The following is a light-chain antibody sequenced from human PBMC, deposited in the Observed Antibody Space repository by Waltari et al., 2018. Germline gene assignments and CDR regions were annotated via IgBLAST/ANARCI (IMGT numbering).Light chain of an antibody. J-gene: IGKJ1*01. CDR2: DAP. V-gene: IGKV3-11*01. CDR3: QQRSNWPPVSWT. Sequence: EIVLTQSPATLSLSSGERSTISFRASQRVSYLAWYQQKPGQAPRLLVYDAPNRATGIPARVSSSGSGTDFTLTISSLEPEDFAVYYCQQRSNWPPVSWTFGQGTKVEIK. CDR1: QRVSY.